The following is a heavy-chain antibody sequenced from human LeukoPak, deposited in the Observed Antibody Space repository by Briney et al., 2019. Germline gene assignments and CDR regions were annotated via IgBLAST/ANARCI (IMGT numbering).Heavy chain of an antibody. J-gene: IGHJ5*02. CDR1: GGSISGGGYN. D-gene: IGHD2-21*02. CDR3: ARHGVVTAIRPTNWFDP. Sequence: SETLSLTCTVSGGSISGGGYNWGCIRQPPGKGLEWIGSIYYTGNTYYNPSLKSRVIMFVDTSKNQFSLKLSSVTAADTAVYYCARHGVVTAIRPTNWFDPWGQGTLVTVPS. CDR2: IYYTGNT. V-gene: IGHV4-39*01.